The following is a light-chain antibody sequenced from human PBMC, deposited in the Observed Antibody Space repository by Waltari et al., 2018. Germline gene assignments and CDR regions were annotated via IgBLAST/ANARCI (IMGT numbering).Light chain of an antibody. J-gene: IGLJ3*02. CDR1: TSNIGSNS. V-gene: IGLV1-47*01. CDR3: AAWDDSLSGRV. CDR2: RNN. Sequence: QSVLTQPPSASGTPGQSVSISCSGSTSNIGSNSVYWYQQVQGTAPKLLLYRNNRRPSGVLDRFSGSKSGTSASLAIGGLRSEDEADYYCAAWDDSLSGRVFGGGTKVTVL.